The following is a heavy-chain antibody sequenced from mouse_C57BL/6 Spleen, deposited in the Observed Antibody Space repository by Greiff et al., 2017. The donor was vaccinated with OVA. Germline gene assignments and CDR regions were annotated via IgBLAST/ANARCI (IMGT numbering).Heavy chain of an antibody. J-gene: IGHJ3*01. D-gene: IGHD2-4*01. CDR1: GFTFSDYG. CDR2: ISNLAYSI. CDR3: ASSYDYDGGWFAY. V-gene: IGHV5-15*01. Sequence: EVHLVESGGGLVQPGGSLKLSCAASGFTFSDYGMAWVRQAPRKGPEWVAFISNLAYSIYYADTVTGRFTISRENAKNTLYLEMSSLRSEDTAMYYCASSYDYDGGWFAYWGQGTLVTVSA.